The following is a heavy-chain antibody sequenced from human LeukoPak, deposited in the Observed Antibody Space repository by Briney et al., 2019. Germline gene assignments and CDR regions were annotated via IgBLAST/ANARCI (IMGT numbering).Heavy chain of an antibody. Sequence: SETLSLTCTVSGGSISSYYWSWIRQPPGKGLEWIGEINHSGSTNYNPSLKSRVTISVDTSKNQFSLKLSSVTAADTAVYYCARTERRTVVVPAARGWFDPWGQGTLVTVSS. J-gene: IGHJ5*02. CDR3: ARTERRTVVVPAARGWFDP. CDR1: GGSISSYY. D-gene: IGHD2-2*01. CDR2: INHSGST. V-gene: IGHV4-34*01.